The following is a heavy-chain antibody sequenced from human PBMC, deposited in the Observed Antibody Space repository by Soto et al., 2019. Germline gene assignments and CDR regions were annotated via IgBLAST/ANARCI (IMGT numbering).Heavy chain of an antibody. Sequence: APVKGSCKASGGTLSSYAISWVRQAPGQGLEWMGGIIPIFGTANYEQKFQGRVTITADESTSTAYMELSSLRSEDTAVYYCRSSPDYWGQGTLVTVSS. J-gene: IGHJ4*02. V-gene: IGHV1-69*13. CDR3: RSSPDY. D-gene: IGHD2-2*01. CDR2: IIPIFGTA. CDR1: GGTLSSYA.